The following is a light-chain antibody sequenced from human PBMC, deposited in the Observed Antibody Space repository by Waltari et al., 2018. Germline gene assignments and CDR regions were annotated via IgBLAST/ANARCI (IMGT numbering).Light chain of an antibody. CDR2: GNP. CDR1: SSTPGAGND. Sequence: QSVLTQPPSVSGAPGPRVTISCTGSSSTPGAGNDVQGYQQLPGTAPKPVISGNPNRPSWVPDRFSGSKSGTSASLAITGLQAEDEADYYCQSYDSSLSGSLFGGGTKLTVL. V-gene: IGLV1-40*01. CDR3: QSYDSSLSGSL. J-gene: IGLJ2*01.